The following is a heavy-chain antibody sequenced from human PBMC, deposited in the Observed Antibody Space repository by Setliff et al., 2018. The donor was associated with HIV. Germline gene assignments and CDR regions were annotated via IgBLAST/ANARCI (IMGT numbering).Heavy chain of an antibody. J-gene: IGHJ3*01. CDR2: LYYSGST. Sequence: SETLSLTCIVSGASIRSYYWAWIRQSPGRGLQYLGHLYYSGSTNCNPSLKSRITMSMDTSKNQFPLQLSSVTAADTAVYYCARIPWVATLWGGAFDLWGHGTMVTVSS. CDR1: GASIRSYY. V-gene: IGHV4-59*01. CDR3: ARIPWVATLWGGAFDL. D-gene: IGHD5-12*01.